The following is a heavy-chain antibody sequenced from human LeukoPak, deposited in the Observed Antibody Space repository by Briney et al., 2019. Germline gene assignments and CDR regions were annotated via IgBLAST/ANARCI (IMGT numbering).Heavy chain of an antibody. V-gene: IGHV3-48*03. D-gene: IGHD4-17*01. Sequence: GGAQRLSCAVSGFTFSDYEMNWVRQAPGKGLEWVSYISSSGGATYYADSMKGRFTISRDNAKKSLYLQMNSLRAEDTAVYYCARGIYGDRNHYYYYYGMDVWGQGTTVTVSS. CDR2: ISSSGGAT. CDR3: ARGIYGDRNHYYYYYGMDV. CDR1: GFTFSDYE. J-gene: IGHJ6*02.